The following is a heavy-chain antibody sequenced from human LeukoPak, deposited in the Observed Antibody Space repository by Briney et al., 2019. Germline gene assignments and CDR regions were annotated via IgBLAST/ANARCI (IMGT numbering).Heavy chain of an antibody. CDR2: INHSGST. V-gene: IGHV4-34*01. Sequence: NPSETLSLTCAVYGGSFSGYYWSWIRQPPGKGLEWIGEINHSGSTNYNPSLKSRVTISVDTSKNQFSLKLSSVTAADTAVYYCAREVHVTIPRGRYYYYGMDVWGQGTTVTVSS. J-gene: IGHJ6*02. D-gene: IGHD1-1*01. CDR3: AREVHVTIPRGRYYYYGMDV. CDR1: GGSFSGYY.